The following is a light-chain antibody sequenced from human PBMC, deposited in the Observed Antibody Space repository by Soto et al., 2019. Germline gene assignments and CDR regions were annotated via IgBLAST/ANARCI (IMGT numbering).Light chain of an antibody. CDR3: QQYDTAPLT. CDR1: QSVSSNY. V-gene: IGKV3-20*01. CDR2: GAF. J-gene: IGKJ4*01. Sequence: EVVLTQSPGTLSLSPGERATLSCRASQSVSSNYLAWYQQKPGRAPRLLIFGAFFRATGIPDRFSGSASGTDFTLTISGLEPDDFAVYYCQQYDTAPLTFGGGTRVEI.